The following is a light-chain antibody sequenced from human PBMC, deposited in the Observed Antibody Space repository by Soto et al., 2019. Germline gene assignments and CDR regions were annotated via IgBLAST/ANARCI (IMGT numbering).Light chain of an antibody. CDR1: SSDIGTNS. CDR2: STD. J-gene: IGLJ1*01. Sequence: QSVLTQPPSASGTPGQRVTISCSGSSSDIGTNSVNWYQQVPGTAPKLLIHSTDQRPSGIPDRFSGSKSGTSASLAISGLQADDEADYYCAAWDDSPNGYVFGAGTKVTVL. V-gene: IGLV1-44*01. CDR3: AAWDDSPNGYV.